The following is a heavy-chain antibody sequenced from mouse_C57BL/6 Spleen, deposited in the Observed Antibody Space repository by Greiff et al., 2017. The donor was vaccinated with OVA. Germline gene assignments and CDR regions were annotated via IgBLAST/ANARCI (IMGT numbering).Heavy chain of an antibody. V-gene: IGHV10-1*01. CDR2: IRSKSNNYAT. J-gene: IGHJ4*01. CDR1: GFSFNTYA. D-gene: IGHD3-1*01. Sequence: EVHLVESGGGLVQPKGSLKLSCAASGFSFNTYAMNWVRQAPGKGLEWVARIRSKSNNYATYYADSVKDRFTISRDDSESMLYLQMNNLKTEDTAMYYCVRHGPTRAMDYWGQGTSVTVSS. CDR3: VRHGPTRAMDY.